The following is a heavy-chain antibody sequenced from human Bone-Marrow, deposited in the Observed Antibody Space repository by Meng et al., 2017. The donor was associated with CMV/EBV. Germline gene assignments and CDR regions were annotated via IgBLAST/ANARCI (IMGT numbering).Heavy chain of an antibody. CDR2: IYSGGST. CDR3: AREALVAAGITSYGMDV. J-gene: IGHJ6*02. Sequence: GESLKISCAASGFTFSSYWMSWVRQAPGKGLEWVSAIYSGGSTYYADSVKGRFIISRDNSRNTVYLQMNILRAEDTAVYYCAREALVAAGITSYGMDVWGQGTTVTVSS. CDR1: GFTFSSYW. D-gene: IGHD2-15*01. V-gene: IGHV3-53*01.